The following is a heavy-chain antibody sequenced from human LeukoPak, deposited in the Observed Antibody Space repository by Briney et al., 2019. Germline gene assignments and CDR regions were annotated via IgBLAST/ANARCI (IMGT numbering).Heavy chain of an antibody. Sequence: GGSLRLSCAASGFTVSSNYMSWVRQAPGKGLEWVSVIYSGGSTYYADSVKGRFTISRDNSKNTLYLQMNSLRAEDTAVYYCARDCSSTSCPGPAAAFDIWGQGTMVTVSS. V-gene: IGHV3-53*01. CDR1: GFTVSSNY. CDR3: ARDCSSTSCPGPAAAFDI. J-gene: IGHJ3*02. CDR2: IYSGGST. D-gene: IGHD2-2*01.